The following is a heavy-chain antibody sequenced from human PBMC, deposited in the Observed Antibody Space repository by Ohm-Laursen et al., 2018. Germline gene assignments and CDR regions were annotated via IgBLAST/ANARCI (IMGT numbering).Heavy chain of an antibody. D-gene: IGHD2-2*01. CDR3: AKDKVIVVPTPSYYFDY. CDR2: ISGSGGST. CDR1: GFTFSSYW. V-gene: IGHV3-23*01. Sequence: GSLRLSCAASGFTFSSYWMSWVRQAPGKGLEGVSAISGSGGSTYYADSVKGRFTISRDNSKNTLYLQMNSLRAEDTAVYYCAKDKVIVVPTPSYYFDYWGQGTLVTVSS. J-gene: IGHJ4*02.